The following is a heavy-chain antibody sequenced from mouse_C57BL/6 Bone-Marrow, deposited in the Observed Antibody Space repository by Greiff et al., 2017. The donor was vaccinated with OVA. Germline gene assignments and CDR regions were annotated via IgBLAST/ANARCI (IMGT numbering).Heavy chain of an antibody. Sequence: EVKLVESGGGLVQPGGSLKLSCAASGFTFSDYGMAWVRQAPRKGPEWVAFISNLAYSIYYADTVTGRFTISRENAKNTLYLERSSLRSEDTAMYYCARVGRVPWYFDVWGTGTTVTVSS. V-gene: IGHV5-15*04. J-gene: IGHJ1*03. CDR1: GFTFSDYG. CDR3: ARVGRVPWYFDV. D-gene: IGHD1-1*01. CDR2: ISNLAYSI.